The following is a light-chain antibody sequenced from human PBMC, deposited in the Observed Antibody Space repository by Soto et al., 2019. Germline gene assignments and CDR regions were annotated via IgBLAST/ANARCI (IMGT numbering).Light chain of an antibody. CDR3: CSYAGSSTWV. V-gene: IGLV2-23*01. J-gene: IGLJ3*02. CDR1: SSDVGSSNL. Sequence: QSALTQPASVSGSPGQSITISCTGTSSDVGSSNLVSWYQQHPGKAPKLMIYEGSKRPSGVSDRFSGSKTGNTASLTISGLQAEDEGDYYCCSYAGSSTWVFGGWTKLTVL. CDR2: EGS.